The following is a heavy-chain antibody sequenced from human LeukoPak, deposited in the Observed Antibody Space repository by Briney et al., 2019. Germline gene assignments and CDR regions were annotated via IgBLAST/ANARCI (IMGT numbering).Heavy chain of an antibody. Sequence: GGSLRLSCAASGFTFSSYAIHWVRQAPGKGLEWASYISSSGSTIYYADSVKGRFTISRDNAKNSLYLQMNSLRAEDTAVYYCARESHDAFDIWGQGTMVTVSS. J-gene: IGHJ3*02. V-gene: IGHV3-48*04. CDR1: GFTFSSYA. CDR2: ISSSGSTI. CDR3: ARESHDAFDI.